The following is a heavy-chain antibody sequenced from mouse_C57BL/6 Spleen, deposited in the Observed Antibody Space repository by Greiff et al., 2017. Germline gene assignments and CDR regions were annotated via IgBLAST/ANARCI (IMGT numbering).Heavy chain of an antibody. V-gene: IGHV1-72*01. J-gene: IGHJ1*03. CDR1: GYTFTSYW. Sequence: VKQSCKASGYTFTSYWMHWVKQRPGRGLEWIGRIDPNSGGTKYNEKFKSKATLTVDKPSSTAYMQLSSLTSEDSAVYYCASYDYDVAYWYFDVWGTGTTVTVSS. CDR2: IDPNSGGT. CDR3: ASYDYDVAYWYFDV. D-gene: IGHD2-4*01.